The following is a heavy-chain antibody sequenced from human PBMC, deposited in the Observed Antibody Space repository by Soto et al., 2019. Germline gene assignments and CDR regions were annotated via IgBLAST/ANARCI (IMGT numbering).Heavy chain of an antibody. V-gene: IGHV4-59*01. CDR1: GVSISSYY. CDR2: NYYSGTT. D-gene: IGHD2-21*01. J-gene: IGHJ4*02. Sequence: SETLSLTCAVSGVSISSYYWSWIRQPPGKGLEWIGYNYYSGTTNYNPSFKSRVTISVDTSKNQFFLRLTSVTAADTAIYYCVREAYICYGHAMDHWGPGTLVTVSS. CDR3: VREAYICYGHAMDH.